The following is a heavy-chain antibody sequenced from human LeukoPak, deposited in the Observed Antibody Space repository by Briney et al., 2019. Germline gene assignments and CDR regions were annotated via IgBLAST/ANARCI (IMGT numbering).Heavy chain of an antibody. J-gene: IGHJ4*02. D-gene: IGHD6-19*01. CDR1: GYTFTSYY. CDR3: ARDSGWWMFDY. Sequence: GASVKVSCKASGYTFTSYYIHWVRQAPGQGLEWMGIINPIGGSTSYAQKFQGRVTMTRDTSTSTVYMELSSLRSEDTAVYYCARDSGWWMFDYWGQGTLVTVSS. CDR2: INPIGGST. V-gene: IGHV1-46*01.